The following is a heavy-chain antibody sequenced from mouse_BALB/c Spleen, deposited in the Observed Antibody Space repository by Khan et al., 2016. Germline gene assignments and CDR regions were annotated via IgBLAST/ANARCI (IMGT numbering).Heavy chain of an antibody. Sequence: EVELVESGGGLVQPGGSLKISCAASGFTFSSYGMSWVRQTPDKRLELVATINSDDGSTFYPDSVKGRFTISRDNAKNTLYLQMSSLKSEDTAMYYCARGGLIWGYGNRACFAYWGQGTLVTVSA. CDR1: GFTFSSYG. D-gene: IGHD2-1*01. V-gene: IGHV5-6-3*01. CDR3: ARGGLIWGYGNRACFAY. CDR2: INSDDGST. J-gene: IGHJ3*01.